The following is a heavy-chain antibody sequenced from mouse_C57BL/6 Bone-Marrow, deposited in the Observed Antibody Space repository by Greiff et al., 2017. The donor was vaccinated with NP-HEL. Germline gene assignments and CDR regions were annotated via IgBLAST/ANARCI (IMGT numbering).Heavy chain of an antibody. CDR2: IYPRSGNT. D-gene: IGHD1-1*01. CDR3: AREGGNLLPLYYYAMDY. J-gene: IGHJ4*01. V-gene: IGHV1-81*01. CDR1: GYTFTSYG. Sequence: VMLQQSGAELARPGASVKLSCKASGYTFTSYGISWVKQRTGQGLEWIGEIYPRSGNTYYNEKFKGKATLTADKSSSTAYMELRSLTSEDSAVYFCAREGGNLLPLYYYAMDYWGQGTSVTVSS.